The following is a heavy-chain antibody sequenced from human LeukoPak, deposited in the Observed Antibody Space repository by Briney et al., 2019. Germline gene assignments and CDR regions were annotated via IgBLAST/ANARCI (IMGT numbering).Heavy chain of an antibody. CDR1: GYTFTSYV. Sequence: ASVKVSCKASGYTFTSYVMHWVRQAPGQRLEWMAWINTGNGNTKYSQEFQGRVTITTDTSTSTAYMELRSLRSDDTAVYYCARDLGILTGYSFDYWGQGTLVTVSS. V-gene: IGHV1-3*04. CDR2: INTGNGNT. CDR3: ARDLGILTGYSFDY. D-gene: IGHD3-9*01. J-gene: IGHJ4*02.